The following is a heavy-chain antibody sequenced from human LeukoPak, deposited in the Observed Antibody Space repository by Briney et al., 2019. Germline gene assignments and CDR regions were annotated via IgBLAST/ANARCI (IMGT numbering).Heavy chain of an antibody. CDR2: VFHSGNT. D-gene: IGHD3-22*01. CDR1: GYSISSTYY. J-gene: IGHJ5*02. CDR3: ARQGLGTVNWFDP. Sequence: SETLSLTCTVSGYSISSTYYWGWIRQPPGKGLEWVGSVFHSGNTYYNPSLKSRVTISVDKSKNQFSLKLNSVTAADTAVYYCARQGLGTVNWFDPWGQGTLVTVSS. V-gene: IGHV4-38-2*02.